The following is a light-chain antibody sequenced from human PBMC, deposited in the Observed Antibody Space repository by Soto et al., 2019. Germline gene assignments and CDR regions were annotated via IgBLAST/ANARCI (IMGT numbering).Light chain of an antibody. CDR1: SSNIGNNN. J-gene: IGLJ1*01. V-gene: IGLV1-47*01. CDR2: NNN. Sequence: QSVLTQPPPASGTPGQRVTMSCSGNSSNIGNNNVYWYQQLPGTAPKLLIYNNNQRPSGVPDRFSGSKSGTSASLAISGLRSEDEADYYCAAWDDSLTGHYVFGTGTKVTV. CDR3: AAWDDSLTGHYV.